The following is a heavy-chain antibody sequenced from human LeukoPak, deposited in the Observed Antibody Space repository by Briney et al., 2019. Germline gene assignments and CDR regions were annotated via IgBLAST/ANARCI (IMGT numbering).Heavy chain of an antibody. CDR3: ARVPSSMVRGVIDY. V-gene: IGHV4-31*03. D-gene: IGHD3-10*01. J-gene: IGHJ4*02. CDR1: GGSISSGGYY. Sequence: SETLSLTCTVSGGSISSGGYYWSWIRQHPGKGLEWIGYIYYSESTYYNPSLTSRVTISVDTSKNQFSLKLSSVTAADTAVYYCARVPSSMVRGVIDYWGQGTLVTVSS. CDR2: IYYSEST.